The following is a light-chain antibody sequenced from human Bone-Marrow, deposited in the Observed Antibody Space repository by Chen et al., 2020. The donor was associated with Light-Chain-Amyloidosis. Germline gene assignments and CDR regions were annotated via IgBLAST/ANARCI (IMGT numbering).Light chain of an antibody. V-gene: IGLV3-25*03. CDR2: SDT. CDR3: QSADSSVTYEVI. CDR1: DLPTKY. Sequence: SYELTQPPSVSVSPGQTARITCSGDDLPTKYAYWYQQKPGQAPVLVIHSDTERPSGISERFSGSSSGTTATLTISVVQAEDEADYHCQSADSSVTYEVIFGGGTKLTVL. J-gene: IGLJ2*01.